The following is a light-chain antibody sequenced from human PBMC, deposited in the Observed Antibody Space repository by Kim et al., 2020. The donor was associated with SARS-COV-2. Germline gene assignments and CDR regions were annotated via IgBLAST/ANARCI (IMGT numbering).Light chain of an antibody. J-gene: IGLJ3*02. V-gene: IGLV1-51*01. CDR3: GTWDDNLSAWV. CDR2: DNT. Sequence: QSVLTQPPSVSAAPGQKVTISCSGSSSNIGNNYVSWYQQLPGTAPRLLNYDNTKRPSGIPDRFSGPKSGTSATLGITGLQTGDEGDYYCGTWDDNLSAWVWGGGTQLTVL. CDR1: SSNIGNNY.